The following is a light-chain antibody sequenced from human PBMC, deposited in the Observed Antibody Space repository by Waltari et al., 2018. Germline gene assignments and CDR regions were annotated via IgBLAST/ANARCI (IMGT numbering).Light chain of an antibody. CDR2: ETN. V-gene: IGLV2-23*01. Sequence: QSALTQPASVSGSPGQSIPISCTGPSSDVGTFNLVSWYQQHPGKAPRLMIFETNERPSGVSNRFSGSKSGNTASLTISGLQAEDEADYYCSSYAGSSNWLFGGGTQLTVL. CDR1: SSDVGTFNL. J-gene: IGLJ3*02. CDR3: SSYAGSSNWL.